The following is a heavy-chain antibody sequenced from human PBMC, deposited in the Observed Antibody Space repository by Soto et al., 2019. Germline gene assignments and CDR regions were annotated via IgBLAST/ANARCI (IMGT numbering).Heavy chain of an antibody. Sequence: KPSETLSLTCAVSGGSISSGGYSWSWIRQPPGKGLEWIGYIYHSGSTYYNPSLKSRVTISVDRSKNQFSLKLSSVTAADTAVYYCARGRNYYYYGMDVWGQGTTVTVSS. CDR1: GGSISSGGYS. CDR2: IYHSGST. V-gene: IGHV4-30-2*01. CDR3: ARGRNYYYYGMDV. J-gene: IGHJ6*02.